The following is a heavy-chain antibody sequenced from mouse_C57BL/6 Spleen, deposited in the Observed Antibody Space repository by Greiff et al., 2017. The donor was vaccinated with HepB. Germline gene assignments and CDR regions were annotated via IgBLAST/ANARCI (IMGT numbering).Heavy chain of an antibody. Sequence: EVKLVESGGGLVKPGGSLKLSCAASGFTFSSYAMSWVRQTPEKRLEWVATISDGGSYTYYPDNVKGRFTISRDNAKNNLYLQMSHLKSEDTAMYYCARVGPAYYSNYLDYWGQGTTLTVSS. CDR1: GFTFSSYA. J-gene: IGHJ2*01. CDR3: ARVGPAYYSNYLDY. CDR2: ISDGGSYT. V-gene: IGHV5-4*03. D-gene: IGHD2-5*01.